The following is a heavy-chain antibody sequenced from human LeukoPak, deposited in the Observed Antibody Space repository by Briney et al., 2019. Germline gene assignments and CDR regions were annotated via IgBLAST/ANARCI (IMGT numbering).Heavy chain of an antibody. CDR1: GYTFTGYY. V-gene: IGHV1-2*02. CDR2: INPNSGGT. Sequence: ASVKVSCKASGYTFTGYYMHWVRQAPGQGLEWVGWINPNSGGTNYAQKFQGRVTMTRDTSISTAYMELSRLRSDDTAVYYCASAYYCGGDCYYDYWGQGTLVTVSS. J-gene: IGHJ4*02. D-gene: IGHD2-21*01. CDR3: ASAYYCGGDCYYDY.